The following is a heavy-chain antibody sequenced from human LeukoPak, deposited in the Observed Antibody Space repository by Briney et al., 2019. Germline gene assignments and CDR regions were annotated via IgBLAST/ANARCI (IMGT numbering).Heavy chain of an antibody. CDR1: GGSISSSNYY. J-gene: IGHJ4*02. CDR3: ARTSGRGTIDPGTSGYITF. Sequence: PSETLSLTCSVSGGSISSSNYYWDWIRQPPGQGLEWIGSIYYSGSTYYNPSLKSRVIISVDKSKNQFSMKMSSVTAADTAVYYCARTSGRGTIDPGTSGYITFWGQGSLVTVSS. D-gene: IGHD3-22*01. V-gene: IGHV4-39*01. CDR2: IYYSGST.